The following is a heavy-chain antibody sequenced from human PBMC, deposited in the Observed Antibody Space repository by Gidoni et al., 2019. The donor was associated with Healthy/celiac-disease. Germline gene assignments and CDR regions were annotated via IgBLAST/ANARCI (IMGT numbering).Heavy chain of an antibody. V-gene: IGHV3-30-3*01. J-gene: IGHJ4*02. CDR1: GFTFSSYA. D-gene: IGHD3-22*01. CDR2: ISYYGSNK. CDR3: ARDGYDSSGYHPDY. Sequence: QVQLVESGGGVVQPGRSLRLSCAASGFTFSSYAMHWVRPAPGKGLEGVAVISYYGSNKYYADSVKGRFTISRDNSKNTLYLQMNSLRAEDTAVYYCARDGYDSSGYHPDYWGQGTLVTVSS.